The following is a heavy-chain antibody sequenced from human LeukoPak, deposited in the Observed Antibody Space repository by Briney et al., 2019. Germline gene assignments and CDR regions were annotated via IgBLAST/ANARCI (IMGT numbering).Heavy chain of an antibody. D-gene: IGHD3-10*01. V-gene: IGHV3-21*01. J-gene: IGHJ4*02. CDR3: AKDLFNYGSGSYYPVHY. Sequence: GGSLRLSCAASGFTFSSYSMNWVRQAPGKGLEWVSSISSSSSYIYYAVSLKGRFTISRDNAKNSLYLQMNSLRADDTAVYYCAKDLFNYGSGSYYPVHYWGQGTLVTVSS. CDR2: ISSSSSYI. CDR1: GFTFSSYS.